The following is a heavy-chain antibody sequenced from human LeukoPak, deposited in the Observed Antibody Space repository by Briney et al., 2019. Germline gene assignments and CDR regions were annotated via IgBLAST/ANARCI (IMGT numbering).Heavy chain of an antibody. V-gene: IGHV1-3*01. CDR2: INAGNGNT. J-gene: IGHJ5*02. Sequence: ASVKVSCKASGYTFTSYAMHWVRQAPGQRLEWMGWINAGNGNTKYSQKFQGRVTITRDTSASTAYMELSSLRSEDTAVYYCARDTMVRGVTNWFDPWGQGTLVTVSS. CDR3: ARDTMVRGVTNWFDP. CDR1: GYTFTSYA. D-gene: IGHD3-10*01.